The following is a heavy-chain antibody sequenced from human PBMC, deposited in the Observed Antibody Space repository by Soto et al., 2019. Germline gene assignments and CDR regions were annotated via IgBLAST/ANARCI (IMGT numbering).Heavy chain of an antibody. J-gene: IGHJ5*02. CDR3: AEPLGVGDYVIRGS. CDR1: GFTFSSYA. Sequence: GGSLRLSCAASGFTFSSYAMSWVRQAPGKGLEWVSAISGSGGSTYYADSVKGRFTISRDNSKNTLYLQMNSLRAEDTAVYYCAEPLGVGDYVIRGSWGQGTLVTVSS. D-gene: IGHD4-17*01. CDR2: ISGSGGST. V-gene: IGHV3-23*01.